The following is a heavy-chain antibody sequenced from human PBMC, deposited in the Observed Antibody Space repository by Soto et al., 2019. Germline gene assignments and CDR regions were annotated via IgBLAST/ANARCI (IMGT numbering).Heavy chain of an antibody. CDR3: ARLWGSWEDY. Sequence: EVQLVESGGGLVKPGGSLRLSCAASGFTFSSYGMSWVRQAPGKGLEWVSFVSASSSYIYYADSVKGRFTISRDNAKHSLYLQMNSLRAEDTAVYYCARLWGSWEDYWGQGTLVTVSS. V-gene: IGHV3-21*06. D-gene: IGHD7-27*01. CDR2: VSASSSYI. J-gene: IGHJ4*02. CDR1: GFTFSSYG.